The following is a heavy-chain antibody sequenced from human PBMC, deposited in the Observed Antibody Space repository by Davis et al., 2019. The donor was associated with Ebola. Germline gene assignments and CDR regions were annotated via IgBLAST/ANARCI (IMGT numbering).Heavy chain of an antibody. CDR1: GFTLSSYC. Sequence: GESLKISCAAPGFTLSSYCMNWVRQAPGKGLEWVAVISYDGSNKYYADSVKGRFTISRDNSKNTLYLQINSLRAEDTAVYYCARDRFGDYYFDCWGQGTLVTVSS. CDR3: ARDRFGDYYFDC. CDR2: ISYDGSNK. V-gene: IGHV3-30*03. J-gene: IGHJ4*02. D-gene: IGHD4-17*01.